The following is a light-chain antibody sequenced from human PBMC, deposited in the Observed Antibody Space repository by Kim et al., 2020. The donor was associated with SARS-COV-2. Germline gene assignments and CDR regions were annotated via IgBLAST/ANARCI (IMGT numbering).Light chain of an antibody. Sequence: GSPGQTASITCAGDKLGDKYACWYQQKPGQSPVLVIYQDSKRPSGIPERFSGSNSGNTATLTISGTQAMDEADYYCQAWDSSTYVFGTGTKVTVL. J-gene: IGLJ1*01. V-gene: IGLV3-1*01. CDR3: QAWDSSTYV. CDR1: KLGDKY. CDR2: QDS.